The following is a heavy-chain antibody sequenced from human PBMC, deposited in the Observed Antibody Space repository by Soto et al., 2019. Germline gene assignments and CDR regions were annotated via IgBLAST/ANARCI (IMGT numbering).Heavy chain of an antibody. CDR2: VSAYNRNT. D-gene: IGHD1-26*01. J-gene: IGHJ4*02. CDR1: GYTFRNYG. CDR3: ARVRQWETLPY. V-gene: IGHV1-18*01. Sequence: QVQLVQSGAEVKKPGASVKVSCEAYGYTFRNYGITWVRQAPGQGLEWMGWVSAYNRNTNYAQKFQERVTMTTDTTTSRAYMELRSLKSDGTAIYFCARVRQWETLPYWGQGTLVTVSS.